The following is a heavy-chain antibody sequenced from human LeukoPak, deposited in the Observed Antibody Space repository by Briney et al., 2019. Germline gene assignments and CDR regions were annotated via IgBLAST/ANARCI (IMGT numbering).Heavy chain of an antibody. V-gene: IGHV1-69*13. CDR2: IIPIFGTA. CDR3: ARGAVRLSGSYYYGMDV. D-gene: IGHD1-26*01. J-gene: IGHJ6*02. Sequence: SVKVSCRASGGTFSSYAISWVRQAPGQGLEWMGGIIPIFGTANYAQKFQGRVTITADESTSTAYMELSSLRSEDTAVYYCARGAVRLSGSYYYGMDVWGQGTTVTVSS. CDR1: GGTFSSYA.